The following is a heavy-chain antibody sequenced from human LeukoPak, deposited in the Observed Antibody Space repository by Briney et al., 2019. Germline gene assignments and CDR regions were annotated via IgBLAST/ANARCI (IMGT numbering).Heavy chain of an antibody. CDR1: GGSISSGSYY. Sequence: PSETLSLTCTVSGGSISSGSYYWSWIRQPPGKGLEWIGEINHSGSTNYNPSLKSRVTISVDTSKNQFSLKLSSVTAADTAVYYCARGRKYYYGSGSYYGYWGQGTLVTVSS. J-gene: IGHJ4*02. CDR2: INHSGST. CDR3: ARGRKYYYGSGSYYGY. D-gene: IGHD3-10*01. V-gene: IGHV4-39*07.